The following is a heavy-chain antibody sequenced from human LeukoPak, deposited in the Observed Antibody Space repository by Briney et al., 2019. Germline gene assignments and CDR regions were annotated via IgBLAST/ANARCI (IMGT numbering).Heavy chain of an antibody. CDR1: GGFISSYY. CDR2: IYYSGTT. D-gene: IGHD2-8*01. V-gene: IGHV4-59*12. Sequence: SETLSLTCTISGGFISSYYWSWIRQPPGKGLEWIGYIYYSGTTTYNPSLKSRIAMSVDTSKNQFSLKLSSVTAADTAVYYCAWGKYCTNGVCYRHFDYWGQGTLVTVSS. CDR3: AWGKYCTNGVCYRHFDY. J-gene: IGHJ4*02.